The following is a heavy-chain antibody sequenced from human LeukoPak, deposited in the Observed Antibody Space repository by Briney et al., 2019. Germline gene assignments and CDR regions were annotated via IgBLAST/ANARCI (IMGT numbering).Heavy chain of an antibody. Sequence: PSETLSLTCAVCGGSFRANNCSWIRQPPGKGLDWIGEINHCGSANSNPSLKSRVTISVDTSKNQFSLKLSSVTAADTAVYYCARSDYYYYMDVWGKGTTVTVSS. CDR2: INHCGSA. J-gene: IGHJ6*03. CDR3: ARSDYYYYMDV. CDR1: GGSFRANN. V-gene: IGHV4-34*01.